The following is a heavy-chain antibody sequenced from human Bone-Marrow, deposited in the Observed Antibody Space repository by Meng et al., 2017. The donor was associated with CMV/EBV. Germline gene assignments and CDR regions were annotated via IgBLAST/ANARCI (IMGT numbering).Heavy chain of an antibody. Sequence: CKGSGYSFPSYWIGWVRQMPGKGLEWMGIIYPGDSDTRYSPSFQGQVTISADKSISTAYLQWSSLKASDTAMYYCARGVTPGGGWFDPWGQGTLVTVSS. CDR1: GYSFPSYW. J-gene: IGHJ5*02. V-gene: IGHV5-51*01. CDR2: IYPGDSDT. CDR3: ARGVTPGGGWFDP. D-gene: IGHD4-23*01.